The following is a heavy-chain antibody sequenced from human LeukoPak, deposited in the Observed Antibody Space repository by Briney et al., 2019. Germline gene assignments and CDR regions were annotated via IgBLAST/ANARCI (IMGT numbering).Heavy chain of an antibody. V-gene: IGHV3-23*01. Sequence: GASLRLSCAASGFTFSSYAMSWVRQAAGKGLEWVSAISGSAGSTYYADSVKGRFTISRDNSKNTLYLQMNSLRAEDTAVYYCARDRDSSGYFDWGRGTLVTVSS. CDR1: GFTFSSYA. D-gene: IGHD3-22*01. CDR2: ISGSAGST. J-gene: IGHJ4*02. CDR3: ARDRDSSGYFD.